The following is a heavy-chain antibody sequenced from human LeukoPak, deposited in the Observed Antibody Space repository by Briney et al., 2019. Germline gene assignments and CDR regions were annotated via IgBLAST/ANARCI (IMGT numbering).Heavy chain of an antibody. Sequence: GGSLRLSCADSGFTFDDYGMSWVRDTPGKGRERGSDINWNGGRTGYADSVKGRFTISRDNAKNSLYLQMNSLRSEDTALYYCAREDCSSTSCYQKYYYYYMDVWGKGTTVTVSS. CDR2: INWNGGRT. CDR1: GFTFDDYG. D-gene: IGHD2-2*01. V-gene: IGHV3-20*04. J-gene: IGHJ6*03. CDR3: AREDCSSTSCYQKYYYYYMDV.